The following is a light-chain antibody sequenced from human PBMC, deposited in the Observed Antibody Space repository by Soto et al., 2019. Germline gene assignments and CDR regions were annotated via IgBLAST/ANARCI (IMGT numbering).Light chain of an antibody. CDR2: EVR. CDR1: SSDVGAYNY. J-gene: IGLJ2*01. CDR3: CSYTTSDTLV. Sequence: QSVLTQPASVSGSPGQSITISCIATSSDVGAYNYVSWYQQHPGKAPKVLIYEVRNRPSGVSNRFSGSKTGNTASLTISGLQAEDEADYYCCSYTTSDTLVFGGGTKVTVL. V-gene: IGLV2-14*01.